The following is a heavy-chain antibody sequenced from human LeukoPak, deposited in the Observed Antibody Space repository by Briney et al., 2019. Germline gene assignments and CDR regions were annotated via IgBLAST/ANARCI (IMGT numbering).Heavy chain of an antibody. CDR2: INHSGST. D-gene: IGHD5-18*01. V-gene: IGHV4-34*01. CDR1: GGSFSGYY. CDR3: ARGFAGQLWSLPDYYYCYGMDV. Sequence: SETLSLTCAVYGGSFSGYYWSWIRQPPGKGLEWIGEINHSGSTNYNPSLKSRVTISVDTSKNQFSLKMSSVTAADTAVDYCARGFAGQLWSLPDYYYCYGMDVWGQGTTVTVSS. J-gene: IGHJ6*01.